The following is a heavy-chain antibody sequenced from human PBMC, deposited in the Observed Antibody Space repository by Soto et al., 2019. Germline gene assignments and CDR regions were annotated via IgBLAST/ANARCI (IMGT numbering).Heavy chain of an antibody. CDR2: IYESGST. J-gene: IGHJ6*02. CDR3: ARAHYGDYGYGMDV. V-gene: IGHV4-30-2*01. CDR1: GGSISSGGYS. D-gene: IGHD4-17*01. Sequence: QLQLQESGSGLVKPSQTLSLTCAVSGGSISSGGYSWSWIRQPPGKGLEWIGYIYESGSTYYNPSLKSRVTISVDRSKNQFSLKLSSVTAADTAVYYCARAHYGDYGYGMDVWGLGTTVTVSS.